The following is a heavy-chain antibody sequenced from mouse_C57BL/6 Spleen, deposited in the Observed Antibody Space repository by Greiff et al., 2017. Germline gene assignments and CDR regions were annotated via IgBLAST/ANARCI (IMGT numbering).Heavy chain of an antibody. V-gene: IGHV1-18*01. D-gene: IGHD1-1*01. CDR3: ARRANYYGSGYAMDY. CDR1: GYTFTDYN. CDR2: INPNNGGT. J-gene: IGHJ4*01. Sequence: VQLQQSGPELVKPGASVKIPCKASGYTFTDYNMDWVKQSHGKSLEWIGDINPNNGGTIYNQKFKGKATLTVDKSSSTAYMELRSLTSEDTAVYYCARRANYYGSGYAMDYWGQGTSVTVSS.